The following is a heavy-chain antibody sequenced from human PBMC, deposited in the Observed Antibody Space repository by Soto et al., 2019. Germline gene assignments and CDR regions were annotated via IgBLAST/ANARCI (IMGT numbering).Heavy chain of an antibody. D-gene: IGHD3-3*01. CDR1: VFTFSSYA. Sequence: GRSLKISSSSSVFTFSSYAMSTVRQAPGKRLEWVSAISRSGGSTYYSASVEGRFTSSXDKSKNTLHLQIKSLRAEXTAVYYCAQDRSRDYWRGNYTGSKNGLTVWSKR. V-gene: IGHV3-23*01. CDR2: ISRSGGST. J-gene: IGHJ3*01. CDR3: AQDRSRDYWRGNYTGSKNGLTV.